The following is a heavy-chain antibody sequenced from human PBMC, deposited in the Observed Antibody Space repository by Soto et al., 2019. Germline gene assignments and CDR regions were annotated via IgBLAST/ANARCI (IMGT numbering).Heavy chain of an antibody. V-gene: IGHV4-30-4*01. J-gene: IGHJ4*02. D-gene: IGHD3-22*01. CDR3: ARDRTYDSSGYRLRRAFDY. Sequence: LSLTCTVSGGSIGSGDYYWSWIRQPPGKGLEWIGYIYYSGSTYYNPSLKSRVTISVDTSKNQFSLKLSSVTAADTAVYYCARDRTYDSSGYRLRRAFDYWGQGTLGTVPS. CDR1: GGSIGSGDYY. CDR2: IYYSGST.